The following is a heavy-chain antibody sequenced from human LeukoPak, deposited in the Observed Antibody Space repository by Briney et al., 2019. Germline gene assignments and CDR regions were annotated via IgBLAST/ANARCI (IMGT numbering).Heavy chain of an antibody. CDR2: IYSGGST. V-gene: IGHV3-53*01. CDR1: GFTVSTNY. D-gene: IGHD4-23*01. Sequence: GGALRLSCVVSGFTVSTNYMSWVRQAPGEGLEWVSLIYSGGSTYYADSVKGRFTISRDNSKNTLYLQMNSLRAEDTAVYYCARRAGGYSHPYDYWGQGTLVTVSS. J-gene: IGHJ4*02. CDR3: ARRAGGYSHPYDY.